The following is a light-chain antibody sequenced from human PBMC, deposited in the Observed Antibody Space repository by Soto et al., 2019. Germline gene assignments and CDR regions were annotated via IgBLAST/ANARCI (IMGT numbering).Light chain of an antibody. CDR3: SSYTSSSTRV. J-gene: IGLJ3*02. Sequence: QSALTQPASVSGSAGLSITISCTGSSSDVGGYNYVSWYQQHPGKAPKLMIYEVSNRPSGVSNRFSGSKSGNTASLTISGLQAEDGADYYCSSYTSSSTRVFGGGTKLTVL. CDR1: SSDVGGYNY. V-gene: IGLV2-14*01. CDR2: EVS.